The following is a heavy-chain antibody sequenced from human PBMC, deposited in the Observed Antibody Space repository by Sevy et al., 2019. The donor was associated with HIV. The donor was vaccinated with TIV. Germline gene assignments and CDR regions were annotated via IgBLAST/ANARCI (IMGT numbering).Heavy chain of an antibody. D-gene: IGHD4-17*01. CDR2: ISNSGSTI. Sequence: GGSLRLSCTASGFTFSSYEMNWVRQAPGKGLEWVSYISNSGSTIPYSNSVKGRFTISRDNAKNSPYLQMNSLRAEDTAVYYCARDLPPSATTVPHFYYWGRGTLVTVSS. J-gene: IGHJ4*02. V-gene: IGHV3-48*03. CDR1: GFTFSSYE. CDR3: ARDLPPSATTVPHFYY.